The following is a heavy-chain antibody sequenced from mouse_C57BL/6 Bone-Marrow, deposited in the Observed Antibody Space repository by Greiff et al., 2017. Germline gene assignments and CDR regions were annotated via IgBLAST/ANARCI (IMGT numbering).Heavy chain of an antibody. J-gene: IGHJ2*01. D-gene: IGHD1-1*01. CDR2: IRNKANNHAT. V-gene: IGHV6-6*01. CDR3: TSYFLYYFDY. Sequence: EVKVVESGGGLVQPGGSMKLSCAASGFTFSDAWMDWVRQSPEKGLEWVAEIRNKANNHATYYAESVKGRFTISRDDSKSSVYLQMNSLSAEDTGIYYCTSYFLYYFDYWGQGTTPTVSS. CDR1: GFTFSDAW.